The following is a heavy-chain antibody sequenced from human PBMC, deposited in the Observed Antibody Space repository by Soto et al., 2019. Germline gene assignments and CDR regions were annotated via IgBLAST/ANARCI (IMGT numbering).Heavy chain of an antibody. Sequence: HPGGSLRLSCAASVFTFSSYAMSWVRQAPGKGLEWVSAISGSGGSTYYADSVKGRFTFSRDNSKNTLYLQMNSLRAEDTAVYYCAREACLGYCSGGSCYACYYYYMDVWGKGTTVTVSS. CDR2: ISGSGGST. CDR3: AREACLGYCSGGSCYACYYYYMDV. J-gene: IGHJ6*03. V-gene: IGHV3-23*01. D-gene: IGHD2-15*01. CDR1: VFTFSSYA.